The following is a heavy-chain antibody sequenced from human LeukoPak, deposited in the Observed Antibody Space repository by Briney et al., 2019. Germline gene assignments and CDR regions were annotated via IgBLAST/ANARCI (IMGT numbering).Heavy chain of an antibody. D-gene: IGHD5-18*01. V-gene: IGHV3-15*01. CDR3: TTGTWIQLWLADY. CDR1: GFTFSNAC. J-gene: IGHJ4*02. CDR2: IKGKTDGGTT. Sequence: GGSLRLSCATSGFTFSNACMSWVSQAPGKRLEWVGHIKGKTDGGTTDYAAPVQGRFTISRDDSKNTLYLQMNSLKTEDTAVYYCTTGTWIQLWLADYWGQGTLVTVSS.